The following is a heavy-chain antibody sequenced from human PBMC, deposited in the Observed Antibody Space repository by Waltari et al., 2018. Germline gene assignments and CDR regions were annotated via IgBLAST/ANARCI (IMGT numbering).Heavy chain of an antibody. J-gene: IGHJ6*03. CDR1: GYTFTGYY. CDR3: ARDQGDVYYDYVWGSYPPDANMDV. V-gene: IGHV1-2*06. Sequence: VQLVQSGAEVKKPGASVKVSCKASGYTFTGYYMHWVRQAPGQGLEWMGRINPNSGGTNYAQKFQGRVTMTRDTSISTAYMELSRLRADDTAVYYCARDQGDVYYDYVWGSYPPDANMDVWGKGTTVTVSS. CDR2: INPNSGGT. D-gene: IGHD3-16*02.